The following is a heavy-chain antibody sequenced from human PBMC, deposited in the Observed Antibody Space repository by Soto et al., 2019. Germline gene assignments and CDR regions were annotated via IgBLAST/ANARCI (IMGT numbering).Heavy chain of an antibody. V-gene: IGHV1-18*01. D-gene: IGHD2-15*01. CDR2: INTYNGNT. CDR1: GYTFTNYG. CDR3: ARDPHTPLFDT. Sequence: ASVKVSCKTSGYTFTNYGVSWVRQAPGQGLEWMGWINTYNGNTNYPQNLQGRVTMTTDRSTTTAYMELRSLRFDDTAVYYCARDPHTPLFDTWGQGTLVTVSS. J-gene: IGHJ4*02.